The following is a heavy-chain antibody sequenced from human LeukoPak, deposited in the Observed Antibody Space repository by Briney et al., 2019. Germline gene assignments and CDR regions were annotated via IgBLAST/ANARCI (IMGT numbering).Heavy chain of an antibody. CDR1: EITFSSYA. CDR2: ISYDGNNK. D-gene: IGHD4-23*01. CDR3: ARGANGGNSGYYYYGMDV. V-gene: IGHV3-30-3*01. J-gene: IGHJ6*02. Sequence: GRSLRLSCEASEITFSSYAMHWVRQAPGKGLEWVAVISYDGNNKYYADSVKGRFTISRDNSKNALYVQMNSLRAEDTAVYYCARGANGGNSGYYYYGMDVWGQGTTVTVSS.